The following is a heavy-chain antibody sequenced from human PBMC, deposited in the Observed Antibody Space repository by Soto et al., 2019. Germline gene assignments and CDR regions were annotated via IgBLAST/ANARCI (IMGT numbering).Heavy chain of an antibody. D-gene: IGHD1-1*01. V-gene: IGHV1-3*01. CDR3: ARRTEEGPPTPSDWYFAF. CDR2: INAVNGNT. Sequence: QVQFVQSGAEVKKPGASVKVSCKASGYIFTSYAIHWVRQAPGQRLEWMGWINAVNGNTKYSQNFQGRVTISRDTYKSTASMEQRSFRSEDTTVYYCARRTEEGPPTPSDWYFAFWGRGTLVTVSS. CDR1: GYIFTSYA. J-gene: IGHJ2*01.